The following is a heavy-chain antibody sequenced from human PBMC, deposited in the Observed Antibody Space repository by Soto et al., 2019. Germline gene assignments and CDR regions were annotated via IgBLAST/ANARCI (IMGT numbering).Heavy chain of an antibody. Sequence: QVQLVQSGAEVKKPGASVKVSCKASGYTFTSYDINWVRQATGQGLEWMGWRNDNSGNTGYAQKLQGRVTMSRNTSISTAYMESSSLRSEDTAVYYCARGINYYDSGDDAFDIWGQGPMVTVSS. V-gene: IGHV1-8*01. CDR3: ARGINYYDSGDDAFDI. J-gene: IGHJ3*02. CDR1: GYTFTSYD. CDR2: RNDNSGNT. D-gene: IGHD3-10*01.